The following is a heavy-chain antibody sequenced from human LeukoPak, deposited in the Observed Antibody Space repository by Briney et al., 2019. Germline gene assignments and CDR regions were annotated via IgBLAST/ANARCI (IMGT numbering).Heavy chain of an antibody. D-gene: IGHD3-22*01. J-gene: IGHJ4*02. CDR3: ARDVSSGYTTYFDY. CDR2: ISAYNGNT. CDR1: GYTFTSYG. Sequence: VSVKVSCKASGYTFTSYGISWVRQAPGQGLEWMGWISAYNGNTNYAQKLQGRVTMTTDTSTSTAYMELRSLRSDDTAVYYCARDVSSGYTTYFDYWGQGTLVTVSS. V-gene: IGHV1-18*01.